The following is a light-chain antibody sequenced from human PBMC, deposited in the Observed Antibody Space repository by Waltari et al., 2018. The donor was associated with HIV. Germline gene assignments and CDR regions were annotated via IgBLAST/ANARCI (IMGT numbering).Light chain of an antibody. CDR2: LAT. Sequence: DIQMTQSPSSLSASIGDRVTITCRASQDINDFLAWFQQKPGEAPKSLIYLATRLQSGVPSNFSGSGSGTDFTLTINGLQPEDFATYYCQQYHSFPRTFGQGTKLEVK. CDR3: QQYHSFPRT. J-gene: IGKJ2*01. V-gene: IGKV1-16*02. CDR1: QDINDF.